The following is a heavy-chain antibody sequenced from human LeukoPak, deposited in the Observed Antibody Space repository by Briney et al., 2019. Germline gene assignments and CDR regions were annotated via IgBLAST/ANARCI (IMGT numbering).Heavy chain of an antibody. CDR2: ISGSGGST. CDR3: TIDHILSSGSYYNPSWFDP. D-gene: IGHD3-10*01. J-gene: IGHJ5*02. CDR1: GFTYSSYA. Sequence: PGGSLRLSCAASGFTYSSYAMSWVRQAPGKGLEWVAAISGSGGSTYYADSVKGRFTISRDNSKNTLYLQMNSLRAEDTAVYYCTIDHILSSGSYYNPSWFDPWGQGTLVTVSS. V-gene: IGHV3-23*01.